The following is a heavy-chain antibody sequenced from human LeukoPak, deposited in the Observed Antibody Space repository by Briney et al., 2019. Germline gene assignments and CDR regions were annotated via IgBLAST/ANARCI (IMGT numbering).Heavy chain of an antibody. D-gene: IGHD4-11*01. CDR1: GFIFSNCW. CDR2: IKTDASEK. V-gene: IGHV3-7*01. Sequence: GGSLRLSCETSGFIFSNCWLTWVRQAPGKGLEWVANIKTDASEKYYADSVKGRFTISRDNAKMSLYLQMNSLRVEDTAVYYCATYSTRNAREFQSWGQGTLVTVSS. CDR3: ATYSTRNAREFQS. J-gene: IGHJ1*01.